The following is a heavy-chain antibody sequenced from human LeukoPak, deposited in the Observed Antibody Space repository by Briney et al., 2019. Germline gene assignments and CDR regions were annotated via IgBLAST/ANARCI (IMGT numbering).Heavy chain of an antibody. CDR3: AKTYYYAFDY. CDR2: IYYSGST. J-gene: IGHJ4*02. D-gene: IGHD3-10*01. Sequence: SETLSLTCTVSGGSISSSSYYWGWIRQPPGKGLEWIGSIYYSGSTYYDPSLKSRVTISVDTSKNQFSLKLSSATAADTAVYYCAKTYYYAFDYWGQGTLVTVSS. V-gene: IGHV4-39*01. CDR1: GGSISSSSYY.